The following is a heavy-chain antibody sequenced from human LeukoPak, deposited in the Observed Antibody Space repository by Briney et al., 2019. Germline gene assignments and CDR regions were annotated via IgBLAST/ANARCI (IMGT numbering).Heavy chain of an antibody. CDR1: GGSFSGYY. Sequence: SETLSLTCAVYGGSFSGYYWSWIRQPPGKGLEWIGEINHSGSTNYNPSLKSRVTISVDTSKNQFSLKLSSVTAADTAVYYCERGRGTGQQLPFDYWGQGTLVTVSS. V-gene: IGHV4-34*01. CDR2: INHSGST. J-gene: IGHJ4*02. CDR3: ERGRGTGQQLPFDY. D-gene: IGHD6-13*01.